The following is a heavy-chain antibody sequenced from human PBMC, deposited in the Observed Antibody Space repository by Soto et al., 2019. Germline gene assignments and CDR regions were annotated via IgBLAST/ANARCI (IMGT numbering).Heavy chain of an antibody. CDR1: GGSISSSSYY. J-gene: IGHJ4*02. V-gene: IGHV4-39*01. D-gene: IGHD6-19*01. Sequence: QLQLQESGPGLVKPSETLSLTCTVSGGSISSSSYYWGWIRQPPGQGLEWIGSIYYSGSTYYNPSPKSRVTISVDTSKNQFSLKLSSVTAADTAVYYCARPGDSSGWYGVYFDYWGQGTLVTVSS. CDR3: ARPGDSSGWYGVYFDY. CDR2: IYYSGST.